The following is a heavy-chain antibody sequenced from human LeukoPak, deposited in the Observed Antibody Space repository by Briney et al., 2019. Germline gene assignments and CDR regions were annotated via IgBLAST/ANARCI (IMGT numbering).Heavy chain of an antibody. CDR1: GYTFTGYY. J-gene: IGHJ4*02. V-gene: IGHV1-2*02. CDR3: ARDLIGYCSGASCAH. CDR2: INPNSGGT. D-gene: IGHD2-15*01. Sequence: SVKVSCKASGYTFTGYYIHWVRQAPGQGLEWMGWINPNSGGTNYAQKFQGRVTMTRDTSISTAYMELSRLRSDDTAVFYCARDLIGYCSGASCAHWGQGTLVTVSS.